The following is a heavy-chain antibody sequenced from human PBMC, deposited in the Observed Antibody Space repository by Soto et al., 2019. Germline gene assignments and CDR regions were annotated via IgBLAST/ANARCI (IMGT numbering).Heavy chain of an antibody. CDR3: VRDKPHNWFDP. CDR2: INNDGSDT. CDR1: GFTFSSYW. Sequence: SCAASGFTFSSYWMHWVRQAPGKGLVWVSRINNDGSDTTYADSVTGRFTISRDNAKNTVYLQMNSLRAEDTAVYYCVRDKPHNWFDPWGQGTPVTVSS. V-gene: IGHV3-74*01. J-gene: IGHJ5*02.